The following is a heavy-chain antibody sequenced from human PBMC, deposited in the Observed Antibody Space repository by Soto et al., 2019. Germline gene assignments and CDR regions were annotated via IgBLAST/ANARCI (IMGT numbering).Heavy chain of an antibody. CDR2: IFYSGST. CDR1: GVSIGSGGYS. V-gene: IGHV4-30-2*06. J-gene: IGHJ5*02. Sequence: SETLSLTCAVSGVSIGSGGYSWSWIRQSPGKGLEWIGYIFYSGSTHYNPSLKSRVTISVDRSKNQFSLRLTSVTAADTAMYFCVRDPSNWFDPWGQGTLVTVSS. CDR3: VRDPSNWFDP.